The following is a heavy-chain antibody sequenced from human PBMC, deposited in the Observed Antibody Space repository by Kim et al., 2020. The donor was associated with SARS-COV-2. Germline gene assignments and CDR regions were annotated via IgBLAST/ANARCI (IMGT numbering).Heavy chain of an antibody. D-gene: IGHD2-21*01. V-gene: IGHV3-30*04. CDR1: GFTFSSYA. CDR3: ARDGHIVVVIAIAPYYYGMDV. CDR2: ISYDGSNT. J-gene: IGHJ6*02. Sequence: GGSLRLSCAASGFTFSSYAMHWVRQAPGKGLEWVAVISYDGSNTYYLDSVKGRFTISRDNSKNTLYLQMNSLRAEDTAVYYCARDGHIVVVIAIAPYYYGMDVWGQGTTVTVSS.